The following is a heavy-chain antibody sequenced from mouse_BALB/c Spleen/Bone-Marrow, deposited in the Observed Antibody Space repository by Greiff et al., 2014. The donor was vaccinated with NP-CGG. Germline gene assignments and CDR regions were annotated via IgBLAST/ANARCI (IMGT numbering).Heavy chain of an antibody. V-gene: IGHV1S81*02. J-gene: IGHJ4*01. CDR2: INPSNGGT. CDR1: GYTFTNYY. Sequence: VQLQQSGAELVKPGASVKLSCKASGYTFTNYYIYWVKQRPGQGLEWMGGINPSNGGTKFNEKFKNKATLTIDKSSSTAYIQLSSLTSEDSAVYYCSRQYYSTPYYAMDYWGQGTSVTVSS. D-gene: IGHD1-1*01. CDR3: SRQYYSTPYYAMDY.